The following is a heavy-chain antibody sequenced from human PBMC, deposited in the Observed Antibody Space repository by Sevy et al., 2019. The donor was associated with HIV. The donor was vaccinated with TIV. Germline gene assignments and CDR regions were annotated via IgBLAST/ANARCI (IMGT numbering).Heavy chain of an antibody. CDR2: LKSKASGGTL. J-gene: IGHJ4*02. Sequence: GGSLRLSCAASGFTFGDYAMNWVRQAPGKGLEWVAFLKSKASGGTLHHAAFVQGRFTISRDDSKNIAYLQMNDLKTEDTAVYYCTRWKGDQSIVDYWGQGALVTVSS. D-gene: IGHD1-1*01. CDR1: GFTFGDYA. V-gene: IGHV3-49*04. CDR3: TRWKGDQSIVDY.